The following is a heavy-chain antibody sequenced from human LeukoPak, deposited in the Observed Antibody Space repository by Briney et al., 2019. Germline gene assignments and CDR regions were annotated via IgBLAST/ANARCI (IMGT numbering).Heavy chain of an antibody. D-gene: IGHD3-16*02. CDR2: IYPGDSDT. CDR1: GYSFTTFW. Sequence: GESLKISCKGSGYSFTTFWVAWVRQMPGKGLEWLGIIYPGDSDTRYNPSFQGQVTFSADKSISTAYLQWSSLKASDTAMYYCASLRSYPDAFDIWGRGTMVTVSS. J-gene: IGHJ3*02. V-gene: IGHV5-51*01. CDR3: ASLRSYPDAFDI.